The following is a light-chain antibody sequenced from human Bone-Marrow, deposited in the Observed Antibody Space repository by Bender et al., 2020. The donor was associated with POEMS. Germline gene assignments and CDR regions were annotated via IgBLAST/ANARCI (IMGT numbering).Light chain of an antibody. J-gene: IGLJ3*02. CDR1: SSDVGNYNF. Sequence: QSALTQPASVSGFPGQSVTISCTGTSSDVGNYNFVSWYQQHPGKAPKLMICDVSNRPSGVSNRFSGSKSGNTASLTISGLQAEDEADYYCYSFTTNNTRVFGAGTKLTVL. CDR2: DVS. CDR3: YSFTTNNTRV. V-gene: IGLV2-14*02.